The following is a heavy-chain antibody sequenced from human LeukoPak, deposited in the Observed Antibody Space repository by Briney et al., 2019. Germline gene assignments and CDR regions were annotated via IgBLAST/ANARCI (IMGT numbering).Heavy chain of an antibody. Sequence: SETLSLTCTVSGGSISSYYWSWIRQPPGKGLEWIGYIYYSGSTNYNPSLKSRVTISVDTSKNQFSLKLSPVTAADTAVYYCARGSTPYYDILTGYYYYFDYWGQGTLVTVSS. V-gene: IGHV4-59*01. CDR2: IYYSGST. CDR3: ARGSTPYYDILTGYYYYFDY. CDR1: GGSISSYY. J-gene: IGHJ4*02. D-gene: IGHD3-9*01.